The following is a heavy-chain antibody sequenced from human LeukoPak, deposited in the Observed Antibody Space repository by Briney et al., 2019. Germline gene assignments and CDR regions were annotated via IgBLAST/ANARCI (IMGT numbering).Heavy chain of an antibody. V-gene: IGHV3-7*04. CDR2: IKQDGSEK. Sequence: GGSLRLSCSASGFIFSNYWMTWVRQAPGKGLEWVANIKQDGSEKYYVDSVKGRFTISRDNAKKTLYLQMNSLRAEDTAVYFCARDMIILQSWGQGTLVTVSS. CDR3: ARDMIILQS. J-gene: IGHJ5*02. D-gene: IGHD3-16*01. CDR1: GFIFSNYW.